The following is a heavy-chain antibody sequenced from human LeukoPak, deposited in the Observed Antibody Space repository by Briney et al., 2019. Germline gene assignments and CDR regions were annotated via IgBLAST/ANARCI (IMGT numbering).Heavy chain of an antibody. CDR1: GFTFSSYA. V-gene: IGHV3-23*01. CDR2: ISGSGGST. Sequence: GGSLRLSCAASGFTFSSYAMSWVRQAPGKGLEWVSVISGSGGSTYYADSVKGRFTISRDNSKNTLYLQMNSLRAEDTAVYYCANFKWDWRSLGGDAFDIWGQGKMVTVSS. D-gene: IGHD1-26*01. CDR3: ANFKWDWRSLGGDAFDI. J-gene: IGHJ3*02.